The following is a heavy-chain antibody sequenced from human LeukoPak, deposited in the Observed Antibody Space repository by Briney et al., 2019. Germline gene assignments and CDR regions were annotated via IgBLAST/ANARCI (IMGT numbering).Heavy chain of an antibody. J-gene: IGHJ4*02. D-gene: IGHD3-10*01. Sequence: SGPTLVNPTQTLTLTCTFSGFSLSTSGVGVGWIRQPPGKALEWLALIYWNDDKRYSPSLRSRLTITKDTSKNQVVLTMTNMDPVDTATYYCAHFNTPSLWFGEWNFDYWGQGTLVTVSS. V-gene: IGHV2-5*01. CDR3: AHFNTPSLWFGEWNFDY. CDR1: GFSLSTSGVG. CDR2: IYWNDDK.